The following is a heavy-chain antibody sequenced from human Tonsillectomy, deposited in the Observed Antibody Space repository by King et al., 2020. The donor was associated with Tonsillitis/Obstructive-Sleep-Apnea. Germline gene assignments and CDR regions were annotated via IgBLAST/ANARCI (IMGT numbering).Heavy chain of an antibody. CDR2: IYSGGST. J-gene: IGHJ3*02. Sequence: VQLVESGGGLIQPGGSLRLSCAASGFTVSSNYMSWVRQAPGKGLEWVSVIYSGGSTYYADSVKGRFTISRDNSKNTLYLQMNSLRAEDTAVYYCARVGYCSRTSCYADAFDIWGQGTMVTVSS. CDR3: ARVGYCSRTSCYADAFDI. V-gene: IGHV3-53*01. D-gene: IGHD2-2*01. CDR1: GFTVSSNY.